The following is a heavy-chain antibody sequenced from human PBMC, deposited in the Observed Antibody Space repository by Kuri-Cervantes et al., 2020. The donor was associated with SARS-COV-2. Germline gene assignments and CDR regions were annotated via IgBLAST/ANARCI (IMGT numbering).Heavy chain of an antibody. D-gene: IGHD1-14*01. Sequence: ASVKVSCKASGYTFSSRGFTWARQVPGQGLEWVGYISTYNGNANYAQNFQGRVTMTTDTPTKTGHMELRRLQPDDTAIYYCARQGTTYLDSWGQGTLVTVSS. CDR2: ISTYNGNA. V-gene: IGHV1-18*01. J-gene: IGHJ4*02. CDR3: ARQGTTYLDS. CDR1: GYTFSSRG.